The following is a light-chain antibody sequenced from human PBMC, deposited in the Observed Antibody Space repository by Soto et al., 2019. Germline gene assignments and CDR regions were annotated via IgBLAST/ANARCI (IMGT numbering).Light chain of an antibody. V-gene: IGLV1-40*01. CDR3: QSYDSSPSGYV. CDR1: SSNIGAGYD. J-gene: IGLJ1*01. Sequence: QSVLTQPPSVSGAPGQRVTISCTGSSSNIGAGYDVHWYQQLPGTAPKLLIYGNSNRPSGVPDRFSGSKSGTSASLAITGLQEEDEADYYCQSYDSSPSGYVFGTGTKLTVL. CDR2: GNS.